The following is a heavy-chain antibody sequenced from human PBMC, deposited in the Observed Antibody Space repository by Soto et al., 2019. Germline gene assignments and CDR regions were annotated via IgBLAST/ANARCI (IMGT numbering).Heavy chain of an antibody. V-gene: IGHV3-11*01. J-gene: IGHJ6*02. CDR3: ARGRRFGYSIKYYYGMDV. Sequence: GGSLRLSCAASGFTFSDYCMSWIRQAPGKGLEWVSYISSSGSTIYYADSVKGRFTISRDNAKNSLYLQMNSLRAEDTAVYYCARGRRFGYSIKYYYGMDVWGQGTTVTVSS. D-gene: IGHD4-4*01. CDR1: GFTFSDYC. CDR2: ISSSGSTI.